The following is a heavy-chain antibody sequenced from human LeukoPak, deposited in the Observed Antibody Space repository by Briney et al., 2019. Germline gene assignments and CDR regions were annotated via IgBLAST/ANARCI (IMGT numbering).Heavy chain of an antibody. CDR1: GFTFSSYA. J-gene: IGHJ4*02. V-gene: IGHV3-23*01. Sequence: GGSLRLSCAASGFTFSSYAMSWVRQAPGKGLEWVSGFSVSDQTTYYADSVKGRFTISRDNAKNTLYLEINSLRAEDTAVYYCARDRLPYYDNSGETSPDYWGQGTLVTVSS. CDR3: ARDRLPYYDNSGETSPDY. D-gene: IGHD3-22*01. CDR2: FSVSDQTT.